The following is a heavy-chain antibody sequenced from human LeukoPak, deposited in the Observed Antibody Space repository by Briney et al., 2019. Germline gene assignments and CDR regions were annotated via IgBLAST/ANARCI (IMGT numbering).Heavy chain of an antibody. D-gene: IGHD3-10*01. CDR3: ARDQTYYYGSGSPNWFDP. V-gene: IGHV3-23*01. Sequence: GGSLRLSCAASGFTFSSYAMSWVRQAPGKGLEWVSGISGSGGTTYYADSVKGRFTISRDNSKNTLYLQMNSLRAEDTAVYYCARDQTYYYGSGSPNWFDPWGQGTLVTVSS. J-gene: IGHJ5*02. CDR2: ISGSGGTT. CDR1: GFTFSSYA.